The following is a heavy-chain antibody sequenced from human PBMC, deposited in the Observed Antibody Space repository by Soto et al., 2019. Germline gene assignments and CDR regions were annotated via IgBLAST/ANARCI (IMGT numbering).Heavy chain of an antibody. CDR2: INHSGST. CDR3: ARIGGTIFGVVIIRAYFDY. V-gene: IGHV4-34*01. J-gene: IGHJ4*02. D-gene: IGHD3-3*01. CDR1: GGSFSGYY. Sequence: LSLTCAVYGGSFSGYYWSWIRQPPGKGLEWIGEINHSGSTNYNPSLKSRVTISVDTSKNQFSLKLSSVTAADTAVYYCARIGGTIFGVVIIRAYFDYWGQGTLVTVSS.